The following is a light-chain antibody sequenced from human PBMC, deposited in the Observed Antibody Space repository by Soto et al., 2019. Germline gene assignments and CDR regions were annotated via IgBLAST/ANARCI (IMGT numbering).Light chain of an antibody. CDR2: DAS. CDR3: QQSYSTPRT. CDR1: QSIGRW. Sequence: DIQMTQSPSTLSASVGDRVSITCRASQSIGRWLAWYQQKPGEAPKLLIYDASSLESGVPSRFSGSGSGTEFTLTISSLQPEDFATYYCQQSYSTPRTFGQGTKVDI. V-gene: IGKV1-5*01. J-gene: IGKJ1*01.